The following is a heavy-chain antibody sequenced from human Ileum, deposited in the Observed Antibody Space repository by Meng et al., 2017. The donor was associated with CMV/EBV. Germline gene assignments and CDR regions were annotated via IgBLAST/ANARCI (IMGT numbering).Heavy chain of an antibody. CDR3: VRSGRYFDWLSR. Sequence: TFAVYGVALSSSYWSWIRHAPGKGLEWIGEINDVGRINYNPSLKSRVSISIDTSRNQFSLKLSSVTAADTAMYFCVRSGRYFDWLSRRGQVTLVTVSS. D-gene: IGHD3-9*01. J-gene: IGHJ4*02. V-gene: IGHV4-34*01. CDR1: GVALSSSY. CDR2: INDVGRI.